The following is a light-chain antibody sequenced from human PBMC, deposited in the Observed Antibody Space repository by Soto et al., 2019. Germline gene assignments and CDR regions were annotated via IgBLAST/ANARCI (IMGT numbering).Light chain of an antibody. CDR1: QSVSDY. J-gene: IGKJ4*01. Sequence: VLTQSPARLSLSPGERATLSCRAGQSVSDYLAWYQQKPGQPPRLLFFDASNRATGVPDRFSAAGSVTDFTLILSSLEPEDFAVYYCQPRVNWPPTFGGGTKVEI. V-gene: IGKV3-11*01. CDR2: DAS. CDR3: QPRVNWPPT.